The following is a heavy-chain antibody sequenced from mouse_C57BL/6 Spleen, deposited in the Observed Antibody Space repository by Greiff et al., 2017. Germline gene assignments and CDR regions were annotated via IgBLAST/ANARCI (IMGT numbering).Heavy chain of an antibody. J-gene: IGHJ2*01. CDR3: TVTGPDY. Sequence: EVQLQQSGTVLARPGASVKMSCKTSGYTFTSYWMHWVKQRPGQGLEWIGAIYPGNSDTSYNQKFKAKAKLTAVTSASTAYMELSSLTNEDSAVYYCTVTGPDYWGQGTTLTVSS. CDR1: GYTFTSYW. V-gene: IGHV1-5*01. D-gene: IGHD4-1*01. CDR2: IYPGNSDT.